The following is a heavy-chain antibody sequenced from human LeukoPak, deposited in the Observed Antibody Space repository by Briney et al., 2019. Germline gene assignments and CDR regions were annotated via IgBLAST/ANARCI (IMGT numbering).Heavy chain of an antibody. D-gene: IGHD3-16*01. CDR3: AKERGKRYVAYYYYMDV. Sequence: GGSLRLSCAASGFTFDDYTMHWVRQAPGKGLEWVSLISWDGGSTYYADSVKGRFTISRDNSKNSLYLQMNSLRTEDTALYYCAKERGKRYVAYYYYMDVWGKGTTVTVSS. CDR1: GFTFDDYT. V-gene: IGHV3-43*01. CDR2: ISWDGGST. J-gene: IGHJ6*03.